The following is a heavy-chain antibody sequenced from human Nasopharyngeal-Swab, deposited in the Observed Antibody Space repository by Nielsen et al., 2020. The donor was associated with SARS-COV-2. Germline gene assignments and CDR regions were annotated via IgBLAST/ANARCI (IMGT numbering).Heavy chain of an antibody. CDR3: ARVPGGYDSSGYYFDQ. V-gene: IGHV3-7*01. CDR2: IKQDGSEK. D-gene: IGHD3-22*01. J-gene: IGHJ4*02. Sequence: GESLKISCAASAFTFSGYWMNWVRQAPGKGLEWVASIKQDGSEKYYVDSVKGRFTISRDNAKNSLYLQMNSLRVEDMAVYYCARVPGGYDSSGYYFDQWGQGTLVTVSS. CDR1: AFTFSGYW.